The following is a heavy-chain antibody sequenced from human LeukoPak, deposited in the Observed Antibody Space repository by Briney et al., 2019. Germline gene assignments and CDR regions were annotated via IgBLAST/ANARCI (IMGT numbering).Heavy chain of an antibody. V-gene: IGHV4-34*01. CDR1: GGSFSSYY. J-gene: IGHJ4*02. D-gene: IGHD3-10*01. CDR2: INHSGST. CDR3: ARGRQRITMVRGVMKYFDY. Sequence: SETLSLTCAVYGGSFSSYYWSWIRQPPGKGLEWIGEINHSGSTNYNPSLKSRVTISVDTSKNQFSLKLSSVTAADTAVYYCARGRQRITMVRGVMKYFDYWGQGTLVTVSS.